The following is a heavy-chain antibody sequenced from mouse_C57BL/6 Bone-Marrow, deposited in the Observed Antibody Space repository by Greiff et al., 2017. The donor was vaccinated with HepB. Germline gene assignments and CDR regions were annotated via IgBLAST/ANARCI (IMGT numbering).Heavy chain of an antibody. CDR3: ASLRDVHFDY. CDR2: IDPSDSYT. CDR1: GYTFTSYW. J-gene: IGHJ2*01. D-gene: IGHD2-3*01. V-gene: IGHV1-69*01. Sequence: VQLQQPGAELVMPGASVKLSCKASGYTFTSYWMHWVKQRPGQGLEWIGEIDPSDSYTNYNQKFKGKSTLTVDKSSSTAYMQLSSLTSEDSAVYYCASLRDVHFDYWGQGTTLTVSS.